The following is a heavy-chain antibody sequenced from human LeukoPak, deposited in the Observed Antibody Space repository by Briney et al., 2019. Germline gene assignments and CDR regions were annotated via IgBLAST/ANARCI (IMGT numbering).Heavy chain of an antibody. Sequence: PGGSLRLSCAASGFTCSSYWMSWVRQAPGKGLEWVANIKQDGSEKYYVDSVKGRFTISRDNAKNSLNLQMNSLRAEDTAVYYCARIYSSSWYGDYWGQGTLVTVSS. CDR3: ARIYSSSWYGDY. CDR1: GFTCSSYW. D-gene: IGHD6-13*01. CDR2: IKQDGSEK. V-gene: IGHV3-7*01. J-gene: IGHJ4*02.